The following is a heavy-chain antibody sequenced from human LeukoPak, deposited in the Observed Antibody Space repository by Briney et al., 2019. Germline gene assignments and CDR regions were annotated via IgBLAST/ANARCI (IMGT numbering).Heavy chain of an antibody. J-gene: IGHJ4*02. CDR3: AKADDILTGDNYYFDY. D-gene: IGHD3-9*01. Sequence: GGSLRLSCAASGFTFSSYAMSWGRQAPGKGLEWVSAISGSGGSTYYADSVKGRFTISRDNSKNTLYLQMNSLRAEDTAVYYCAKADDILTGDNYYFDYWGQGTLVTVSS. CDR1: GFTFSSYA. V-gene: IGHV3-23*01. CDR2: ISGSGGST.